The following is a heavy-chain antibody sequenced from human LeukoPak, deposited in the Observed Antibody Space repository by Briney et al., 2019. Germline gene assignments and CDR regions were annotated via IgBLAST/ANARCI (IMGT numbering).Heavy chain of an antibody. V-gene: IGHV3-30-3*01. D-gene: IGHD6-19*01. Sequence: GRSLRLSCAASGFTFSNYTVHWVRQAPGKGLEGVAVISYDGSNKYYADSVKGRFTISRDNSKNTLYLQMNSLRVEDTAVYYCARSYTSGWSRGFDPWGQGTLVIVSS. J-gene: IGHJ5*02. CDR2: ISYDGSNK. CDR1: GFTFSNYT. CDR3: ARSYTSGWSRGFDP.